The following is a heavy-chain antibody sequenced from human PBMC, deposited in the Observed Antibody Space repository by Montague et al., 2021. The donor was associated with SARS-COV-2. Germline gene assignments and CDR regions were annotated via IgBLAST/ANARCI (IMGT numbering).Heavy chain of an antibody. CDR3: ARRGSWGLYWYFDL. J-gene: IGHJ2*01. CDR1: GGAVNRGNYY. Sequence: SETLSLTCTVSGGAVNRGNYYWSWLRQPPGKGLEWIGYIYYSGSSYYNPSLKSRVTISVDKSKNQFSLNLSSVTAADTAVYDFARRGSWGLYWYFDLWGRGTLVTVSS. D-gene: IGHD1-26*01. CDR2: IYYSGSS. V-gene: IGHV4-61*01.